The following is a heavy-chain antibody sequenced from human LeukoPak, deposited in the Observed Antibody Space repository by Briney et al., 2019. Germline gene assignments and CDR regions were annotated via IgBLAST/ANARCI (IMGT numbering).Heavy chain of an antibody. CDR2: IYYSGST. CDR1: GGSVSSGSYY. CDR3: ARESLSCSGSSCYSGNWFDP. V-gene: IGHV4-61*01. J-gene: IGHJ5*02. Sequence: SETLSLTCTVSGGSVSSGSYYWSWIRQPPGKGLEWIGYIYYSGSTNYNPSLKSRVTISVDTSKNQFSLKLSSVTAADTAVYYCARESLSCSGSSCYSGNWFDPWGQGTLVTVSS. D-gene: IGHD2-15*01.